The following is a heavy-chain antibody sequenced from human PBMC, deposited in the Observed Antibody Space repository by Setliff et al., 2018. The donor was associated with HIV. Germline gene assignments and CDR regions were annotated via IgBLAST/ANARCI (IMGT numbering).Heavy chain of an antibody. V-gene: IGHV1-24*01. Sequence: ASVKVSCKISGYTLTEVSMHWVRQAPGKGLEWMGYFDPQDGKTIYAQEFQGRVTITKDTSASTAYMELSSLRSEDMAVYYCAREGAAAGLDLDYWGQGTLVTVSS. D-gene: IGHD6-13*01. CDR1: GYTLTEVS. CDR2: FDPQDGKT. J-gene: IGHJ4*02. CDR3: AREGAAAGLDLDY.